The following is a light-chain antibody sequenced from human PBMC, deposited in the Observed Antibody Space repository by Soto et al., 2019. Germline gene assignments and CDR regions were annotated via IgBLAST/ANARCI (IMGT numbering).Light chain of an antibody. J-gene: IGKJ4*01. CDR3: QQANSFPLP. V-gene: IGKV1-39*01. CDR2: DAS. CDR1: ERISTY. Sequence: DIQVTQSPSSLPASVGDRVTITCRASERISTYLNWYQQKPGKAPKLLIYDASSLESGVPSRFGGGGSGTDFTLTISSLQPEDFATYYCQQANSFPLPFGGGTKVDI.